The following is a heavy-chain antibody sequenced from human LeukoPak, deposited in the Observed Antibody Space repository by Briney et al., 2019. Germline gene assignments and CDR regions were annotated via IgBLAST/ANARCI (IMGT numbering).Heavy chain of an antibody. V-gene: IGHV4-59*01. CDR3: ASNQGMGAYFDS. D-gene: IGHD1-26*01. CDR1: GGPISSYY. J-gene: IGHJ4*02. Sequence: SETLSLTFTVSGGPISSYYCTWIRQPPGKGLEWSGYIDYSWSTNYNPSLKSRVTISVDTSKHQLSLKLSSVTAADTAVYYCASNQGMGAYFDSWGQGTLVTVSS. CDR2: IDYSWST.